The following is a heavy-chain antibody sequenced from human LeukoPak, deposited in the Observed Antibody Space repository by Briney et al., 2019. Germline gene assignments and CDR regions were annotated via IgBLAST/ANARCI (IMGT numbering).Heavy chain of an antibody. Sequence: ASVKVSCKASGYTFTGYYMHWARQAPGQGLEWMGWINPNSGGTNYAQKFQGRVTMTRDTSISTAYMELSRLRSDDTAVYYCARDSRGSYYDWFDPWGQGTLVTVSS. CDR3: ARDSRGSYYDWFDP. D-gene: IGHD1-26*01. CDR2: INPNSGGT. J-gene: IGHJ5*02. V-gene: IGHV1-2*02. CDR1: GYTFTGYY.